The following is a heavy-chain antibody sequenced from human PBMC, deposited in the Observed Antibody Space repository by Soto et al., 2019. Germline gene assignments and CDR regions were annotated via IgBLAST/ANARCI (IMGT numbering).Heavy chain of an antibody. V-gene: IGHV4-39*01. CDR3: ASQDYYYGMDV. CDR1: GGSISSSSYY. CDR2: IYYSGST. J-gene: IGHJ6*02. Sequence: KPSETLSLTCTVSGGSISSSSYYWGWIRQPPGKGLEWIGSIYYSGSTYYNPSLKGRVTISVDTSKNQFSLKLSSVTAADTAVYYCASQDYYYGMDVWGQGTTVTVSS.